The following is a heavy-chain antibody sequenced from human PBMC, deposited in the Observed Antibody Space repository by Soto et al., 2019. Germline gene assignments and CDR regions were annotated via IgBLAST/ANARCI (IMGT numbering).Heavy chain of an antibody. Sequence: GSLRLSCAASGFTFSSYSMNWVRQAPEKGLEWVSSISSSSSYIYYADSVKGRFTISRDNAKNSLYLQMNSLRAEDTAVYYCARMPSSGAPLSDYYYYYGMDAWGQGTTVTVSS. CDR3: ARMPSSGAPLSDYYYYYGMDA. D-gene: IGHD2-2*01. V-gene: IGHV3-21*01. J-gene: IGHJ6*02. CDR2: ISSSSSYI. CDR1: GFTFSSYS.